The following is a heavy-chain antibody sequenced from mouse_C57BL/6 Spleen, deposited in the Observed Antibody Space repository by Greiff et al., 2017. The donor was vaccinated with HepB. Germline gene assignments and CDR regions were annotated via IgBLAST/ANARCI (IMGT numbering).Heavy chain of an antibody. CDR3: ARRSGSGYFDV. Sequence: EVQLQQSGGDLVKPGGSLKLSCAASGFTFSSYGMSWVRQTPDKRLEWVATISSGGSYTYYPDSVKGRFTISRDNAKNTLYLQMSSLKSEDTALYYCARRSGSGYFDVWGTGTTVTVSS. D-gene: IGHD2-2*01. CDR1: GFTFSSYG. V-gene: IGHV5-6*01. J-gene: IGHJ1*03. CDR2: ISSGGSYT.